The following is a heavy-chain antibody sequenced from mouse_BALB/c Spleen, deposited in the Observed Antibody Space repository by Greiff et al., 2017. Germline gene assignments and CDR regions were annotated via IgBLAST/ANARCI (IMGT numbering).Heavy chain of an antibody. D-gene: IGHD1-2*01. Sequence: QVQLQQSGAELAKPGASVKMSCKASGYTFTSYWLHWVKQRPGQGLEWIGYINPSTGYTEYNQKFKDKATLTADKSSSTAYMQLSSLTSEDSAVYYCARSTTATAYWGQGTLVTV. J-gene: IGHJ3*01. CDR1: GYTFTSYW. CDR3: ARSTTATAY. CDR2: INPSTGYT. V-gene: IGHV1-7*01.